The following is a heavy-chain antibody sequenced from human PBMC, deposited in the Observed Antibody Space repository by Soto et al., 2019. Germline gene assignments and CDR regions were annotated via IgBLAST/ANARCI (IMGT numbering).Heavy chain of an antibody. V-gene: IGHV1-69*06. Sequence: QVQLVQSGAEVKKPGSSVKVSCKASGGTFSSYAIRWVLQAPGQGLEWMGGIIPIFGKANYAQKFQGRVTITADKSTSTAYMGLSSLRSDDTAVYYCERVRGWEPRGCAYGGQGTLVAVSS. CDR3: ERVRGWEPRGCAY. CDR1: GGTFSSYA. J-gene: IGHJ4*02. D-gene: IGHD1-26*01. CDR2: IIPIFGKA.